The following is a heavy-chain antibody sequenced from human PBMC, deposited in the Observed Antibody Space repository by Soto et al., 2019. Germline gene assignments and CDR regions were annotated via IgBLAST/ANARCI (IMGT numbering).Heavy chain of an antibody. Sequence: SVKVSCKASGGTFSSYAISWVRQAPGQGLEWMGGIIPIFGTANYAQKFQGRVTITADKSTSTAYMELSSLRSEDTAVYYCVRSGYSSDPYYYYGMDVWGQGTTVTVSS. D-gene: IGHD6-25*01. CDR3: VRSGYSSDPYYYYGMDV. J-gene: IGHJ6*02. CDR2: IIPIFGTA. V-gene: IGHV1-69*06. CDR1: GGTFSSYA.